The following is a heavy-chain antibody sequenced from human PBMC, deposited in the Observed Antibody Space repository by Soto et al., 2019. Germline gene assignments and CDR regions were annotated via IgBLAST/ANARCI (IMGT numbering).Heavy chain of an antibody. Sequence: QVQLVQSGAEVKKPGASVKVSCKASGYTFTSYGISWVRQAPGQGLEWMGWISAYNGNTNYAQKLQGRVTMTTDTSTSTAYMELRSLRSADTAVYYCARDYCSGCSCYFDAFDIWGQGTMVTVSS. J-gene: IGHJ3*02. V-gene: IGHV1-18*01. CDR1: GYTFTSYG. D-gene: IGHD2-15*01. CDR3: ARDYCSGCSCYFDAFDI. CDR2: ISAYNGNT.